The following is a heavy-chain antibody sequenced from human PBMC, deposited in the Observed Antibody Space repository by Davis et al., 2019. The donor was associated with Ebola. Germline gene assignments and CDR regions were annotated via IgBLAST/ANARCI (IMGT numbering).Heavy chain of an antibody. CDR1: GYTFTSYY. J-gene: IGHJ4*02. D-gene: IGHD3-22*01. CDR3: VRSITMIVVGWFDY. CDR2: ISAYNGNT. V-gene: IGHV1-18*04. Sequence: AASVKVSCKASGYTFTSYYMHWVRQAPGQGLEWMGWISAYNGNTNYAQKLQGRVTMTTDTSTSTAYMELRSLRSDDTAVYYCVRSITMIVVGWFDYWGQGTLVTVSS.